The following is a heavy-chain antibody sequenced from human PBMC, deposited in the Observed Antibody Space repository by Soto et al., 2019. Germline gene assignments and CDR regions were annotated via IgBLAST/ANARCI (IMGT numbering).Heavy chain of an antibody. V-gene: IGHV3-49*04. Sequence: PGGSLRLSCTASGFTFGDYAMSWVRQAPGKGLEWVGFIRSKAYGGTTEYAASVKGRFTISRDDSKSIAYLQMNSLKTEDTAVYYCTSQGPPMVRGMANWFDPWGQGTLVTVSS. CDR1: GFTFGDYA. CDR3: TSQGPPMVRGMANWFDP. D-gene: IGHD3-10*01. J-gene: IGHJ5*02. CDR2: IRSKAYGGTT.